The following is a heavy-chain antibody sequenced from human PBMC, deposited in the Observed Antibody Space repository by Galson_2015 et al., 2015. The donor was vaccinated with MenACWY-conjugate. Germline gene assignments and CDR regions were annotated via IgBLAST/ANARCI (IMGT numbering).Heavy chain of an antibody. Sequence: SLRLSCAASGFTFSSFAMSWVRQAPGEGLEWVSALSDSGGPTTHPDSVTGRVTISKDKPTRRRYLQMNSLRAEDTAVYYCAKVAGYCSDDTCYSDYWGQGTLVTVSS. D-gene: IGHD2-15*01. V-gene: IGHV3-23*01. J-gene: IGHJ4*02. CDR3: AKVAGYCSDDTCYSDY. CDR2: LSDSGGPT. CDR1: GFTFSSFA.